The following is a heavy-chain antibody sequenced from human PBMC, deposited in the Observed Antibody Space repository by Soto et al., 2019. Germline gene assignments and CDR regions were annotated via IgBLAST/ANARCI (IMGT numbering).Heavy chain of an antibody. CDR3: ARDRRYSSSSRIDYYYGMDV. D-gene: IGHD6-6*01. J-gene: IGHJ6*02. CDR2: IYYSGST. CDR1: GGSISSYY. V-gene: IGHV4-59*01. Sequence: SETLSLTCTVSGGSISSYYWSWIRQPPGKGLEWIGYIYYSGSTNYNPSLKSRVTISVDTSKNQFSLKLSSVTAADTAVYYCARDRRYSSSSRIDYYYGMDVWGQGTTVTVSS.